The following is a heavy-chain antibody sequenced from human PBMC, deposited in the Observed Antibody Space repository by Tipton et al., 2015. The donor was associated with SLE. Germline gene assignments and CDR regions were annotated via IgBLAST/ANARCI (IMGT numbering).Heavy chain of an antibody. CDR1: GGSISSYY. J-gene: IGHJ2*01. CDR2: IYHSGST. V-gene: IGHV4-59*01. Sequence: TLSLTCTVSGGSISSYYWSWIRQPPGKGLEWIGYIYHSGSTNYNPSLKSRVTISVDTSKNQFSLKLSSVTAADTAVYYCARDLFEKDFDLWGRGTLVTVSS. D-gene: IGHD3-9*01. CDR3: ARDLFEKDFDL.